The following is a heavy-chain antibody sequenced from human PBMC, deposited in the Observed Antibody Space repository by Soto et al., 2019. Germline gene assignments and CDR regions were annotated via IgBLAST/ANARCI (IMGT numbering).Heavy chain of an antibody. CDR2: IYYIGST. CDR3: ARGLRRQLLNWFDP. J-gene: IGHJ5*02. D-gene: IGHD2-2*01. Sequence: RSLTCTVSGGSISSYYWSWIRQPPGKGLEWIGYIYYIGSTNYNPSLKSRVTISVDTSKNQFSLKLSSVTAADTAVYYCARGLRRQLLNWFDPWGQGTLVTVSS. CDR1: GGSISSYY. V-gene: IGHV4-59*01.